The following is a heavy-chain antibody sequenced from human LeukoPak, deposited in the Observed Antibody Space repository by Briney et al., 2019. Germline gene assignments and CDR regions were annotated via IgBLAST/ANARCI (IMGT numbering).Heavy chain of an antibody. CDR3: ARDYHLTGDPQNWFDP. D-gene: IGHD7-27*01. CDR1: GGTFSSYA. Sequence: ASVKVSCKASGGTFSSYAISWVRQAPGQGLEWMGGIIPIFGTANYAQKFQGRVTITADESTSTAYMELSSLRSEDTAVYYCARDYHLTGDPQNWFDPWGQGTLVTVPS. V-gene: IGHV1-69*01. CDR2: IIPIFGTA. J-gene: IGHJ5*02.